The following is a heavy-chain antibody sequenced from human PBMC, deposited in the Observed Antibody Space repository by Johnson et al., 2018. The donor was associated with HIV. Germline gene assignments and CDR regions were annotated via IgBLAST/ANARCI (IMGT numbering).Heavy chain of an antibody. Sequence: QVQLVESGGGVVQPGRSLRLSCVASGFTFSNNGMHWVRQAPGKGLEWVAVIGYDGSNKYYVDSVKGRFTISRDNAKNSLYLRMNSLRVDDTAVYYCARGREDFWGQGTMVTVSS. V-gene: IGHV3-33*01. CDR3: ARGREDF. J-gene: IGHJ3*01. D-gene: IGHD1-26*01. CDR1: GFTFSNNG. CDR2: IGYDGSNK.